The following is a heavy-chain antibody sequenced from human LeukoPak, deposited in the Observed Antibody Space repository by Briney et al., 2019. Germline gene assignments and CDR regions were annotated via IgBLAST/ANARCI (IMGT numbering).Heavy chain of an antibody. Sequence: ASETLSLTCTVSGYSISSDYYWGWIRQPPGKGLEWIGNIFHNGNTYYNPSLKSRVTMSIDTSKKQFSLKLRTATAADTAVYYCARIEDVTRGYNHAYYFDYWGQGTLVTVSS. CDR2: IFHNGNT. D-gene: IGHD5-18*01. CDR1: GYSISSDYY. V-gene: IGHV4-38-2*02. CDR3: ARIEDVTRGYNHAYYFDY. J-gene: IGHJ4*02.